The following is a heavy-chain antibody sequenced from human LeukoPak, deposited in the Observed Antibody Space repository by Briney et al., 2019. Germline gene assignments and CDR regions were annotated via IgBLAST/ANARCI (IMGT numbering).Heavy chain of an antibody. CDR2: IIPIFGIA. V-gene: IGHV1-69*04. J-gene: IGHJ3*02. D-gene: IGHD2-21*02. CDR3: ARDEIVVVTATWDAFDI. Sequence: ASVKASCKASGDTFSSYAISRVRQAPGQGLEWMGRIIPIFGIANYAQKFQGRVTITADKSTSTAYMELSSLRSEDTAVYYCARDEIVVVTATWDAFDIWGQGTMVTVSS. CDR1: GDTFSSYA.